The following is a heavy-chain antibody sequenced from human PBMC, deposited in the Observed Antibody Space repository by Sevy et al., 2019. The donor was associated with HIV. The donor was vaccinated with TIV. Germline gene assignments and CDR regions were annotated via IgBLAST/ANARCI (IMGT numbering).Heavy chain of an antibody. V-gene: IGHV3-23*01. D-gene: IGHD3-22*01. CDR1: GFTFTSYA. J-gene: IGHJ3*02. CDR2: IYGSGGVT. CDR3: AGGRYDSSGSFDALDI. Sequence: GGSLRLSCKPSGFTFTSYAMNWVRQAPGKGLEWISTIYGSGGVTYYAESVKGRFTISRDKSRNTLYLQMNSLRTEDTALYYCAGGRYDSSGSFDALDIWGQGKMVTGSS.